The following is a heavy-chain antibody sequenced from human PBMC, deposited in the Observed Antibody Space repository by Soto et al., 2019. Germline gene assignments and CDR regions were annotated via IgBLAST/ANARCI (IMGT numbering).Heavy chain of an antibody. V-gene: IGHV1-69*01. Sequence: QVQLVQSGAEVKKPGSSVKVSCKASGGTFSSYAISWVRQAPGKGLEWMGGIIPIFGTANYAQKFQGRVTITADESTSTAYMELSSLRSADTAVYYCARGGDGEEPYYYGMDVWGQGTTVTVSS. CDR3: ARGGDGEEPYYYGMDV. J-gene: IGHJ6*02. D-gene: IGHD2-21*01. CDR1: GGTFSSYA. CDR2: IIPIFGTA.